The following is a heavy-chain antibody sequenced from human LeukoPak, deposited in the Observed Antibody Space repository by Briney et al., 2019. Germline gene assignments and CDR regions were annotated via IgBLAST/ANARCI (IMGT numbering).Heavy chain of an antibody. CDR2: INSDGSSS. V-gene: IGHV3-74*01. Sequence: GGSLRLSCTAAGFTFRSYWMQGVRHAPGKGLVWVSRINSDGSSSSYADSVRGRFTISRDNSKNTLYLQMNNLSVEDTAVYYCARETSSSFPYWGQGTLVTVSS. CDR1: GFTFRSYW. J-gene: IGHJ4*02. D-gene: IGHD2-2*01. CDR3: ARETSSSFPY.